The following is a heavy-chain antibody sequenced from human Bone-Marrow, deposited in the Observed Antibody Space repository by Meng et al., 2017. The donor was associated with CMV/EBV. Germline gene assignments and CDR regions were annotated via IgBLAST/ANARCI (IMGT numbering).Heavy chain of an antibody. CDR1: GGSVSSDSYY. D-gene: IGHD3-10*01. Sequence: TVYGGSVSSDSYYWSWIRQPPGKGLESIGFIHYSGSTNYNPSLMSRVTISLDTSKNQFSLKLSSVTAADTAVYYCATSPGYPREFGYWGQGTLVTVSS. V-gene: IGHV4-61*01. CDR2: IHYSGST. CDR3: ATSPGYPREFGY. J-gene: IGHJ4*02.